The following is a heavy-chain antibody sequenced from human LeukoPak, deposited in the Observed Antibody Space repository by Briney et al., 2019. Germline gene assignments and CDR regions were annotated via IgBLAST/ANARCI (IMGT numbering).Heavy chain of an antibody. Sequence: GGSLRLSCAASGFTFSSYAMHWVRQAPGKGLEGVALISYDGTNKYYADSVKGRFTISRDNSKNTLYLQMNSLRAEDTAVYYCASIPQSRPSDGDDDNYYYYGMDVWGQGTTVTVSS. J-gene: IGHJ6*02. CDR1: GFTFSSYA. CDR3: ASIPQSRPSDGDDDNYYYYGMDV. D-gene: IGHD4-17*01. V-gene: IGHV3-30-3*01. CDR2: ISYDGTNK.